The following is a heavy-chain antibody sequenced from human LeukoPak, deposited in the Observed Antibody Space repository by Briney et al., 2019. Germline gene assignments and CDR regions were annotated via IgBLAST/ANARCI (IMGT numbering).Heavy chain of an antibody. D-gene: IGHD3-9*01. Sequence: PGGSLRLSCTASGFTFGDYAMSWVRQAPGKGLEWVAVISYDGSNKYYADSVKGRFTISRDNSKNTLYLQMNSLRAEDTAVYYCAKELRYFDWLQSLDYWGQGTLVTVSS. CDR3: AKELRYFDWLQSLDY. CDR1: GFTFGDYA. CDR2: ISYDGSNK. V-gene: IGHV3-30*18. J-gene: IGHJ4*02.